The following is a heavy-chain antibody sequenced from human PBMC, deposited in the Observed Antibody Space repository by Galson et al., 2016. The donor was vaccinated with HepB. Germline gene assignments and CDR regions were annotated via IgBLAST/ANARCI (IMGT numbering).Heavy chain of an antibody. CDR2: ITSRSTAI. D-gene: IGHD6-13*01. Sequence: SLRLSCAASGFTLSSHSMNWVRQTPGKGLEWVSYITSRSTAIYYADSVKGRFTISRDNARNSLYLQMNSLRAEDTAVYYCAREGTGSSSFIYYYYGMGVWGQGTTVTVSS. J-gene: IGHJ6*02. CDR1: GFTLSSHS. V-gene: IGHV3-48*04. CDR3: AREGTGSSSFIYYYYGMGV.